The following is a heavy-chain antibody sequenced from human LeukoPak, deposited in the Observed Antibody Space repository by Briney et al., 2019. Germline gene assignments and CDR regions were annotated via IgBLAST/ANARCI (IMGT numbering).Heavy chain of an antibody. Sequence: GGSLRLSCAASGFTFSSYSMNWVRQAPGKGLEWVSSISSSSSYIYYADSVKGRFTISRDNAKNSLYLQMNSLRAEDTAVYYCAREQAVAGIDYWGQGTLVTVSS. CDR1: GFTFSSYS. CDR2: ISSSSSYI. V-gene: IGHV3-21*06. D-gene: IGHD6-19*01. J-gene: IGHJ4*02. CDR3: AREQAVAGIDY.